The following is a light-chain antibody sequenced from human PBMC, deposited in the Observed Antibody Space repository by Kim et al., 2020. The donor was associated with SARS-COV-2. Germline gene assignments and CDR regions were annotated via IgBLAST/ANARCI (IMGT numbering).Light chain of an antibody. Sequence: QSALTQPPSVSGSPGQSVTISCTGTSSDIGNYNRVSWYQQPPGTAPKLMIYEVNNRPSGVPDRFSGSKSGNTASLTISGLPAEDEADYYCSSYTRTDTVVFGGGTQLTVL. V-gene: IGLV2-18*02. CDR3: SSYTRTDTVV. CDR1: SSDIGNYNR. CDR2: EVN. J-gene: IGLJ2*01.